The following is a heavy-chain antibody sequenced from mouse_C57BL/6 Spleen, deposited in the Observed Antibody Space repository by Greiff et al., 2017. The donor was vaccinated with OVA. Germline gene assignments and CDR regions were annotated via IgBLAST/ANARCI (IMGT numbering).Heavy chain of an antibody. CDR2: IYPGDGDT. CDR3: ARRGTTVVAPYAMDY. D-gene: IGHD1-1*01. V-gene: IGHV1-80*01. J-gene: IGHJ4*01. CDR1: GYAFSSYW. Sequence: VQLQQSGAELVKPGASVKISCKASGYAFSSYWMNWVKQRPGKGLEWLGQIYPGDGDTNYNGKFKGKATLTADKSSSTAYMQLSSLTSEDSAVYCCARRGTTVVAPYAMDYWGKGTSVTVSS.